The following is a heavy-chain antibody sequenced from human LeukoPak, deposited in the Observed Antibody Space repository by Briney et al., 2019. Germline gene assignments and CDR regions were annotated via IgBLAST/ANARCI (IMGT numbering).Heavy chain of an antibody. V-gene: IGHV3-21*01. CDR1: GFTFSSYS. Sequence: PVGSLRLSCAASGFTFSSYSMNWVRQAPGKGLEWVSSISSSSSYIYYADSVKGRFTISRDNAKDSLYLQMNSLRAEDTAVYYCARAGSSSYYWGQGTLVTVSS. D-gene: IGHD6-6*01. CDR2: ISSSSSYI. J-gene: IGHJ4*02. CDR3: ARAGSSSYY.